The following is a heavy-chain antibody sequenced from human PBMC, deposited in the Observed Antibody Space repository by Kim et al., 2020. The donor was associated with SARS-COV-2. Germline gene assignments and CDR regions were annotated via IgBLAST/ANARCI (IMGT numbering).Heavy chain of an antibody. CDR1: GGTFSSYA. V-gene: IGHV1-69*13. Sequence: SVKVSCKASGGTFSSYAISWVRQAPGQGLEWMGGIIPIFGTANYAQKFQGRVTITADESTSTAYMELSSLRSEDTAVYYCARGELLLRGYYYYGMDVWGQGTTVTVSS. CDR3: ARGELLLRGYYYYGMDV. D-gene: IGHD1-7*01. J-gene: IGHJ6*02. CDR2: IIPIFGTA.